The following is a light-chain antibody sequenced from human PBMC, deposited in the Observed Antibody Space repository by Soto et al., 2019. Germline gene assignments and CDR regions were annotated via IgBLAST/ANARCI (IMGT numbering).Light chain of an antibody. Sequence: EIVLTQSPGTLSLSPVERATLSCRASQSVSSSSLAWYQQKRGQAPRLLIHDASSRATGIPDRFSGSGSGTDFTLTISSLQSEDFAVYYCQQYKNGWAFGQGTKVDIK. CDR3: QQYKNGWA. CDR1: QSVSSSS. J-gene: IGKJ1*01. V-gene: IGKV3-20*01. CDR2: DAS.